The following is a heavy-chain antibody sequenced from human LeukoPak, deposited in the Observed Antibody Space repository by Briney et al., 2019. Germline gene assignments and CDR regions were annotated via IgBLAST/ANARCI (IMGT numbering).Heavy chain of an antibody. V-gene: IGHV1-2*02. J-gene: IGHJ6*02. Sequence: SVKVSCKASGYTFTGYYMHWVRQAPGQGLEWMGWINPNSGGTNYAQKFQGRVTMTRDTSISTAYVELSRLRSDDTAVYYCAREQEYSSSYYYYYGMDVWGQGTTVTVSS. D-gene: IGHD6-6*01. CDR2: INPNSGGT. CDR1: GYTFTGYY. CDR3: AREQEYSSSYYYYYGMDV.